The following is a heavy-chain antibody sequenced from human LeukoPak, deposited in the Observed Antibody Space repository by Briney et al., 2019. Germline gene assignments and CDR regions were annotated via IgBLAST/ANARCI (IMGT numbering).Heavy chain of an antibody. V-gene: IGHV4-39*07. CDR1: GGSISSSSYY. J-gene: IGHJ6*03. Sequence: PSETLSLTCTVSGGSISSSSYYWGWIRQPPGKGLEWIGTIYYGGSTYYNPSLKSRVTISVDTSKNQFSLKLSSVTAADTAVYYCARALVTSAYDSSGYYHYYYYYYMDVWGKGTTVTISS. CDR3: ARALVTSAYDSSGYYHYYYYYYMDV. CDR2: IYYGGST. D-gene: IGHD3-22*01.